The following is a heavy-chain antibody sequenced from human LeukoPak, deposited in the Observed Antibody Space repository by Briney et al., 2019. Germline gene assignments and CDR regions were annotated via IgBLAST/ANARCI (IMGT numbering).Heavy chain of an antibody. CDR3: ATDLG. J-gene: IGHJ4*02. V-gene: IGHV3-74*01. D-gene: IGHD4-17*01. CDR2: VDHAGSGT. Sequence: GGSLRLSCAASGFTFTSYWTHWVRQPPGKGLVWVSRVDHAGSGTAYADSVTGRFTISRDNAKNTVYLQMNSLRAEDTAVYYCATDLGWGQGTLVIVSS. CDR1: GFTFTSYW.